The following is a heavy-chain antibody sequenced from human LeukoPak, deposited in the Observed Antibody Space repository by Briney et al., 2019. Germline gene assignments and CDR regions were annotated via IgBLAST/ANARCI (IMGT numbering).Heavy chain of an antibody. CDR3: ARGGRGSSWFDN. V-gene: IGHV3-13*01. J-gene: IGHJ4*02. CDR1: GFTFKSYD. D-gene: IGHD6-13*01. Sequence: PGGSLRLSCAASGFTFKSYDMHWVRQAAGEGPEWVSAISTAGDTYYLGSVKGRFTISRENAKNSLYLQMNSLRAGDTAVYYCARGGRGSSWFDNWGQGTLVTVSS. CDR2: ISTAGDT.